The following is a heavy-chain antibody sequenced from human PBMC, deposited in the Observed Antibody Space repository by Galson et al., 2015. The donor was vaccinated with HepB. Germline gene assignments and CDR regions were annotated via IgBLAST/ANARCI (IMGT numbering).Heavy chain of an antibody. J-gene: IGHJ5*02. V-gene: IGHV4-31*03. CDR1: GGSISSGGYY. CDR2: IYYSGST. D-gene: IGHD1-26*01. Sequence: TLSLTCTVSGGSISSGGYYWSWIRQHPGKGLEWIGYIYYSGSTYYNPSLKIRVTISVDTSKNQFSLKLSSVTAADTAVYYCARDVGKNWFDPSGQRTLVAVSS. CDR3: ARDVGKNWFDP.